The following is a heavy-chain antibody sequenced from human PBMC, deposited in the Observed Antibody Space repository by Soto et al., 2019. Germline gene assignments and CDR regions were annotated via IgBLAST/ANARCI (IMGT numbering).Heavy chain of an antibody. Sequence: EAQLVESGGGLVQPGGSLRLSCAAFGFTLSSYEMDWVRQAPGKGLEWVSHISRSGSPIYYADSVKGRFTISRDNAKNSVYLQMNSLRAEDTAIYYCARVYADYLIDAFDIWGQATMVSVSS. CDR3: ARVYADYLIDAFDI. D-gene: IGHD4-17*01. CDR1: GFTLSSYE. V-gene: IGHV3-48*03. J-gene: IGHJ3*02. CDR2: ISRSGSPI.